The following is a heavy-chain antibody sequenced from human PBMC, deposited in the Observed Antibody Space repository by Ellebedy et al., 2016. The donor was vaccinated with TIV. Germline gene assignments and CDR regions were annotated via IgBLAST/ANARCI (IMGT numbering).Heavy chain of an antibody. CDR3: ARHRSGIVLVPSHYGMDV. D-gene: IGHD2-2*01. CDR1: GGSISGTYTSYY. CDR2: IYDSGRT. Sequence: SETLSLTXNVSGGSISGTYTSYYWGWIRQPPGKGLEWIGSIYDSGRTHYNPSLKSRVTISVDTSKNHFSLTLSSVTAADTAVYYCARHRSGIVLVPSHYGMDVWGHGTTVTVSS. V-gene: IGHV4-39*02. J-gene: IGHJ6*02.